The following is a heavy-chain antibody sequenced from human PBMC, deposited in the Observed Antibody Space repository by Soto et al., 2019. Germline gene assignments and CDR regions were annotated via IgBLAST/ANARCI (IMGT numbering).Heavy chain of an antibody. D-gene: IGHD6-6*01. CDR1: GFTFTSSA. CDR2: IVVGSGNT. J-gene: IGHJ4*02. V-gene: IGHV1-58*01. CDR3: AADSSGEYSSSD. Sequence: ASVKVSCKASGFTFTSSAVRWVRQARGQRLEWIGWIVVGSGNTNYAQKFQERVTITRDMSTSTAYMELSSLRSEDTAVYYCAADSSGEYSSSDWGQGTLVTVS.